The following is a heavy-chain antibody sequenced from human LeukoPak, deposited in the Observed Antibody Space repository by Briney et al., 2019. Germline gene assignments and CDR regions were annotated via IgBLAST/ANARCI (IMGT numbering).Heavy chain of an antibody. D-gene: IGHD2-15*01. J-gene: IGHJ4*02. Sequence: PGGSLRLSCTASGFXFSSYWMSWVRQAPGKGLEWVANIKGDGSEKHHVDSVKGRFTISRDNAKNSLSLQMNSLRAEDTAVYYCARDRQWSITDYWGQGTLVTVSS. V-gene: IGHV3-7*04. CDR1: GFXFSSYW. CDR3: ARDRQWSITDY. CDR2: IKGDGSEK.